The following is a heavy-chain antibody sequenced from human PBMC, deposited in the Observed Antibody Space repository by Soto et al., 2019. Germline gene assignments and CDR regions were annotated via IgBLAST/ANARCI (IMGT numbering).Heavy chain of an antibody. CDR1: GLTFSNYA. Sequence: PGGSLRLSCATSGLTFSNYAMNWVRQAPGKGLEWVSYISSSNRTINYADSVKGRFIISRDNAKNSLYLQMHSLRDEDTAVYYCAREGWPLLQTGMDVWGQGTTVTVSS. J-gene: IGHJ6*02. D-gene: IGHD2-15*01. CDR2: ISSSNRTI. V-gene: IGHV3-48*02. CDR3: AREGWPLLQTGMDV.